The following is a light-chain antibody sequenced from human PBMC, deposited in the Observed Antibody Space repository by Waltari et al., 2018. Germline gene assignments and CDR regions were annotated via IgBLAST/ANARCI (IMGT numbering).Light chain of an antibody. V-gene: IGLV2-8*02. CDR1: SRAHGGCKF. Sequence: SALTQLPPAPRAPGPSVATSFPGTSRAHGGCKFVPWYQQHPGKAPKLMLYAVSQRPSGVPDRFSGSKSGNTASLTVSGLQAEDEADYYCSSYGGSNNLVFGGGTKLTVL. CDR3: SSYGGSNNLV. J-gene: IGLJ2*01. CDR2: AVS.